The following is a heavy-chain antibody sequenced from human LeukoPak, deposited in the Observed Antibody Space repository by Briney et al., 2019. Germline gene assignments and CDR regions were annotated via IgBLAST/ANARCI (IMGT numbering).Heavy chain of an antibody. CDR1: GGSISSYY. J-gene: IGHJ6*03. D-gene: IGHD4-17*01. CDR2: IYNSGST. Sequence: NPSETLSLTCTVSGGSISSYYWSWIRQPAGKGLEWIGCIYNSGSTNYNPSSKGRVTMSVNPSKNQFSSKRSTWHAADSPGVYCGRGKSTVTCYYYYYCMDVWGKRTTGTVS. V-gene: IGHV4-4*07. CDR3: GRGKSTVTCYYYYYCMDV.